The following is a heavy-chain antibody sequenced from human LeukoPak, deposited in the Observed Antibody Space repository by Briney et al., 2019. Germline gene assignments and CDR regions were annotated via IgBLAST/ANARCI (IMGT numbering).Heavy chain of an antibody. CDR3: ARQGLGSGYFDY. V-gene: IGHV4-39*01. Sequence: PSETLSLTCTVSGGSFSSSSYYWGWIRQAPGKGLEWIGSIYYSGSTYYNPSLKSRVTISVDTSKNQFSLKLSSVTAADTAVYYCARQGLGSGYFDYWGQGTLVTVSS. CDR1: GGSFSSSSYY. CDR2: IYYSGST. D-gene: IGHD3-10*01. J-gene: IGHJ4*02.